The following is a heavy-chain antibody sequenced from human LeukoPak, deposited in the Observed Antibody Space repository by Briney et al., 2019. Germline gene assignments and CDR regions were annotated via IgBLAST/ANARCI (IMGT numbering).Heavy chain of an antibody. Sequence: SVKVSCKASGGTFSSYAISWVRQAPGQGLEWMGGIIPIFGTANYAQKFQGRVTITTDGSTSTAYMELSSLRSEDTAVYYCARGYCSSTSCYTGDPNWFDPWGQGTLVTVSS. CDR1: GGTFSSYA. J-gene: IGHJ5*02. CDR2: IIPIFGTA. V-gene: IGHV1-69*05. D-gene: IGHD2-2*02. CDR3: ARGYCSSTSCYTGDPNWFDP.